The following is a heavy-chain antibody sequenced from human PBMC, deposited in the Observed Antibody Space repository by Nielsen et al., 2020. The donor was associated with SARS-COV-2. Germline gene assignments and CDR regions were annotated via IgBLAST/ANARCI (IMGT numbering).Heavy chain of an antibody. Sequence: GESLKISCQGSGYLFTTYWISWVRQVPGKGLEWMGRIDPSDSYINYSPSFQGHVTISADKSISTAYLQWSSLKASDTAMYYCARHSNYYGSGTMSGWFDPWGQGTLVTVSS. D-gene: IGHD3-10*01. CDR1: GYLFTTYW. CDR3: ARHSNYYGSGTMSGWFDP. V-gene: IGHV5-10-1*01. J-gene: IGHJ5*02. CDR2: IDPSDSYI.